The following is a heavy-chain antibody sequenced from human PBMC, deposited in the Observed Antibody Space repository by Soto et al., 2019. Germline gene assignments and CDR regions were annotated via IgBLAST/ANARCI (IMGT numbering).Heavy chain of an antibody. V-gene: IGHV1-69*13. D-gene: IGHD3-10*01. CDR3: ARGTTTMVRGVIIRAFDY. CDR1: GGTFSSYA. CDR2: IIPIFGTA. Sequence: SVKVSCKASGGTFSSYAISWVRQAPGQGLEWMGRIIPIFGTANYAQKFQGRVTITADESTSTAYMELSSLRSEDSAVFYCARGTTTMVRGVIIRAFDYWGQGTLVTVSS. J-gene: IGHJ4*02.